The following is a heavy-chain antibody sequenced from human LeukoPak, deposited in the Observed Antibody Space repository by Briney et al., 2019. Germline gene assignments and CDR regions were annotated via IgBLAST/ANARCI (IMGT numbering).Heavy chain of an antibody. D-gene: IGHD2-2*01. CDR2: INAGNGNT. CDR1: GYTFTSYA. J-gene: IGHJ3*02. Sequence: GASVKVSCKASGYTFTSYAMHWVRQAPGQRLEWMGWINAGNGNTKYSQKFQGGVTITRDTSASTAYMELCSLRSEDTAVYYCARAKSVYQLLPLPSNDAFDIWGQGTMVTVSS. V-gene: IGHV1-3*01. CDR3: ARAKSVYQLLPLPSNDAFDI.